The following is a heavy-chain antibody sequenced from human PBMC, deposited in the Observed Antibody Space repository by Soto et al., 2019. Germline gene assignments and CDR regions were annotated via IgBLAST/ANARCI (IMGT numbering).Heavy chain of an antibody. D-gene: IGHD3-16*01. V-gene: IGHV3-64*01. CDR2: INSNGGKK. CDR3: ARRIKFGYGMDV. Sequence: GSLRLSCAASGFTFSSYAVHWVRQAPGKGMEYVSVINSNGGKKDYASFVKGRLNISRDNSKNKLYIKMGRLRAEDMAVYYCARRIKFGYGMDVWGQGTTVTVSS. CDR1: GFTFSSYA. J-gene: IGHJ6*02.